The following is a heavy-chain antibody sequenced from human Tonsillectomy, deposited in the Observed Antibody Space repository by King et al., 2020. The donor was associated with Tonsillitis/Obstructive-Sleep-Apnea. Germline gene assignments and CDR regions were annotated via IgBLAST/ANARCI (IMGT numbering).Heavy chain of an antibody. J-gene: IGHJ4*02. CDR1: GFIFDDYA. Sequence: VQLVESGGGLVQPGRSLRLSCATSGFIFDDYAMHWVRQAPGKGLEWVSGLSWNSGGIGYADSVRGRFTISRDNAKNSLYLQMNSLRTEDTALYYCVKDKFGQHLAPGDYWGQGTLVTVSS. D-gene: IGHD6-13*01. CDR2: LSWNSGGI. CDR3: VKDKFGQHLAPGDY. V-gene: IGHV3-9*01.